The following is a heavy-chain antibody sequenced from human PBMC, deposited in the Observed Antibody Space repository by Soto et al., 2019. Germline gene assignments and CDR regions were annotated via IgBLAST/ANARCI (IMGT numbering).Heavy chain of an antibody. CDR3: ARALVRGYSRSKWGGHYYYMDV. V-gene: IGHV3-13*01. CDR2: IGNAGDT. J-gene: IGHJ6*03. CDR1: GFTFSSYE. D-gene: IGHD3-10*01. Sequence: EVQLVESGGGLVQPGGSLRLSCAASGFTFSSYEMHWVRQATGKGLEWVSAIGNAGDTYYPGSVKGRFTISRENANNSLYLQMNSLRAGDTAVYYCARALVRGYSRSKWGGHYYYMDVWGKGTTVTVSS.